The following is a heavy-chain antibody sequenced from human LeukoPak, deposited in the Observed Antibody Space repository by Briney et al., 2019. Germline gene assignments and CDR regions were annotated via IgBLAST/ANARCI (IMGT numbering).Heavy chain of an antibody. V-gene: IGHV3-23*01. Sequence: GGSLGLSCAASGFTFSSYAMSWVRQAPGKGLEWVSLISGSGGSTYYADSVKGRVTVSRDNSKNTLYLQMNSLRAEDTAVYYCAKGVSWTFDYWGQGTLVTVSS. J-gene: IGHJ4*02. CDR1: GFTFSSYA. CDR2: ISGSGGST. CDR3: AKGVSWTFDY. D-gene: IGHD6-13*01.